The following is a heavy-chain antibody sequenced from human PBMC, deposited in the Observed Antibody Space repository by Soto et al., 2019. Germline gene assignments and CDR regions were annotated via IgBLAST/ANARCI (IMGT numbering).Heavy chain of an antibody. V-gene: IGHV1-69*01. CDR2: IIPIFGRA. CDR1: GGTFRNHG. J-gene: IGHJ4*02. D-gene: IGHD3-22*01. Sequence: QVQLVQSGAEVKKPGSSVSVSCKASGGTFRNHGISWVRQAPGQGLEWVGGIIPIFGRAKYAQRFQGRVTITADESTSTGYLELSSLRYEDKAVYYSARDGTLYDSTSYYFLYCGQGTLVTVSS. CDR3: ARDGTLYDSTSYYFLY.